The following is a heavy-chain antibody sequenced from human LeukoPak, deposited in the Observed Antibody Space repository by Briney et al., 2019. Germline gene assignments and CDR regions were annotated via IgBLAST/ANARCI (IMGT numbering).Heavy chain of an antibody. CDR1: GFTFTSYT. D-gene: IGHD4-11*01. Sequence: GGSLRLSCAASGFTFTSYTFYWFRQAPGKGLEWVASVSVEGIGRYFPGSVEGRFAISRDDSKKSVFLQMSNLRPEDTAVYFCATVTTVDFNYWGQGTLVTVSS. CDR3: ATVTTVDFNY. J-gene: IGHJ4*02. CDR2: VSVEGIGR. V-gene: IGHV3-30*09.